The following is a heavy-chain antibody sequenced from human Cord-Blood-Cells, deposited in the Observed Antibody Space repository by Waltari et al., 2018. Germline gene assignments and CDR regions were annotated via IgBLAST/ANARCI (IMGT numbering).Heavy chain of an antibody. CDR1: GYSFTTYR. V-gene: IGHV1-18*01. Sequence: QVQLVQSGAEVKKPGASVKLSCKASGYSFTTYRISRVRQAPGQGLEWMGWINAYNGNTNYAQKLQGRVTMTTDTSTSTAYMELRSLRSDDTAVYYCASGGSYNYYGMDVWGQGTTVTVSS. J-gene: IGHJ6*02. CDR2: INAYNGNT. CDR3: ASGGSYNYYGMDV. D-gene: IGHD1-26*01.